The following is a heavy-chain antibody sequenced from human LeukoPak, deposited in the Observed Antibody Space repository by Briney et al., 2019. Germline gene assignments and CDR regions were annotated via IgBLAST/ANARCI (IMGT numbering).Heavy chain of an antibody. V-gene: IGHV4-59*12. CDR2: IYYSGST. Sequence: SETLSLTCTVSGGPISSYYWSWIRQPPGKGLEWIGYIYYSGSTNYNPSLKSRVTISVDTSKNQFSLKLSSVTAADTAVYYCAREVPWVWNFDLWGRGTLVTVSS. J-gene: IGHJ2*01. CDR3: AREVPWVWNFDL. CDR1: GGPISSYY. D-gene: IGHD1-26*01.